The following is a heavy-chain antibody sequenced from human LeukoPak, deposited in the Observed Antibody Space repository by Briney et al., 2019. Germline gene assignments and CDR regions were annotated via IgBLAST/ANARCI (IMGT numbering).Heavy chain of an antibody. V-gene: IGHV3-30*02. J-gene: IGHJ4*02. CDR3: AKDPGFDY. CDR2: IRYDGSNK. CDR1: GYSFTSYW. Sequence: GESLKISCKGSGYSFTSYWIGWVRQAPGKGLEWVAFIRYDGSNKYYADSVKGRFTISRDNSRNTLYLQMNSLRAEDTAVYYCAKDPGFDYWGQGTLVTVSS.